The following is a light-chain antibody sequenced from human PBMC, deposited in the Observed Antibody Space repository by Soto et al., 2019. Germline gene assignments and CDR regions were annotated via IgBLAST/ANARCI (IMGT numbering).Light chain of an antibody. CDR2: GAF. J-gene: IGKJ4*01. V-gene: IGKV3-15*01. Sequence: EIVMTQSPATLSVSPGETATLSCRASQSVTYNLALYQQKPGQGPRLLIYGAFTRATGIPARFSGSGSGTEFTLTISSLQSEDFAVYYCQQYKNWPPLTFGGGTKVEIK. CDR3: QQYKNWPPLT. CDR1: QSVTYN.